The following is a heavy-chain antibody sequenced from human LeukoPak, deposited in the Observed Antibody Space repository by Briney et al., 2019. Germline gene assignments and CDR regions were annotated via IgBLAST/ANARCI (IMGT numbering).Heavy chain of an antibody. D-gene: IGHD3-10*01. V-gene: IGHV3-15*01. CDR3: TTEDVLLWFRELP. CDR2: IKSKTDGGTT. CDR1: GFTFSSYA. J-gene: IGHJ5*02. Sequence: KTGGSLRLSCAASGFTFSSYAMSWVRQAPGRGLEWVGRIKSKTDGGTTDYAAPVKGRFTISRDDSKNTLYLQMNSLKTEDTAVYYCTTEDVLLWFRELPWGQGTLVTVSS.